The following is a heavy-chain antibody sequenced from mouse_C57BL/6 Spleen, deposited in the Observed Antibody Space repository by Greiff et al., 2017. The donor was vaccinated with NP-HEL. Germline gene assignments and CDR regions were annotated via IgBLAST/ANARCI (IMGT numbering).Heavy chain of an antibody. V-gene: IGHV7-3*01. CDR3: ARYYYGSPYWYFDV. CDR1: GFTFTDYY. CDR2: IRNKANGYTT. Sequence: EVQGVESGGGLVQPGGSLSLSCAASGFTFTDYYLSWVRLPPGQALELLGFIRNKANGYTTEYNASVKGRFTISRDNSQSILYLQMDALGAEDSATYYCARYYYGSPYWYFDVWGTGTTITVSS. J-gene: IGHJ1*03. D-gene: IGHD1-1*01.